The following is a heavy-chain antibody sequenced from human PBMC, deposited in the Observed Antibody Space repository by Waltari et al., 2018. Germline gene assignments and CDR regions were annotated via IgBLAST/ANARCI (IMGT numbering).Heavy chain of an antibody. CDR1: GYSMRSGYY. J-gene: IGHJ3*02. V-gene: IGHV4-38-2*01. CDR2: IYQSGGS. D-gene: IGHD3-22*01. CDR3: VAAKEYYYDGSGDDAFET. Sequence: QVQLQESGPGLAKSSETLSLPCDVSGYSMRSGYYWGWIRQPPRKGLEWIASIYQSGGSYYNPSLRSRVTISVDTSRNQFSLEMTSVTATDTATYYCVAAKEYYYDGSGDDAFETWGQGTLVTVSS.